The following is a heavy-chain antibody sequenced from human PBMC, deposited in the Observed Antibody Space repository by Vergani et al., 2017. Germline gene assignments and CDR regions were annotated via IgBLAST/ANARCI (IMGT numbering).Heavy chain of an antibody. D-gene: IGHD4-23*01. CDR1: GFTFSSYG. V-gene: IGHV3-33*01. J-gene: IGHJ4*02. CDR2: IWYDGSNK. Sequence: QLQLVESGGGVVQPGRSLRLSCAASGFTFSSYGMHWVRQAPGKGLEWVAVIWYDGSNKYYADSVKGRFTISRDNSKNTLYLQMNSLRAEDTAVYYCARESYDGNSWPYYFDYWGQGTLVTVSS. CDR3: ARESYDGNSWPYYFDY.